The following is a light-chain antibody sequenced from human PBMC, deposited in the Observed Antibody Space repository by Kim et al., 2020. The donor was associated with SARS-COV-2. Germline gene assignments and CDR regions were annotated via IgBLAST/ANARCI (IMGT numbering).Light chain of an antibody. CDR2: GVS. Sequence: QSALTQPASLSGSPGQSITISCTGTSSDVGGYNYVSWYQQHPGKAPKLMIYGVSKRPSGLSNRFSGSKSGNTASLTISGLQAEDEADYYCSSYTGNSTLVFGGGTQLTVL. CDR1: SSDVGGYNY. J-gene: IGLJ3*02. CDR3: SSYTGNSTLV. V-gene: IGLV2-14*01.